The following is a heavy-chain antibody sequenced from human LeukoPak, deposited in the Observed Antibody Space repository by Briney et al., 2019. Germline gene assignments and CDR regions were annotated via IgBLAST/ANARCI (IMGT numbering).Heavy chain of an antibody. CDR3: ARVEGTAARTLLFDY. J-gene: IGHJ4*02. CDR1: GFTFSSYA. Sequence: GGSLRLSCVASGFTFSSYAMSWVRQAPGKGLEWVSTISVSGDSTYYADSVKGRFTISRDNAKNSLYLQMNSLRAEDTAVYYCARVEGTAARTLLFDYWGQGTLVTVSS. D-gene: IGHD6-13*01. V-gene: IGHV3-23*01. CDR2: ISVSGDST.